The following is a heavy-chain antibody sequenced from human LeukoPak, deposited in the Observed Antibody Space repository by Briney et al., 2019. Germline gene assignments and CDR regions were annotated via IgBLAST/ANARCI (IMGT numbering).Heavy chain of an antibody. CDR3: AKNSVQLWPYFDY. Sequence: GGSLRLSCAASGFTFSSYAMSWARQAPGKGLEWVSAISGSGGSTYYADSVKGRSTISRDNSKNTLYLQMNSLRAEDTAVYYCAKNSVQLWPYFDYWGQGTLVTVSS. V-gene: IGHV3-23*01. J-gene: IGHJ4*02. CDR2: ISGSGGST. D-gene: IGHD5-18*01. CDR1: GFTFSSYA.